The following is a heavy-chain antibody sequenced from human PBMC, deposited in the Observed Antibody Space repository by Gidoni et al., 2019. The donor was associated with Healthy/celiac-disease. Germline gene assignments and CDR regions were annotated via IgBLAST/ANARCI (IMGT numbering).Heavy chain of an antibody. CDR3: AKVPLRPPDPYSSGWYDYYYYGMDV. D-gene: IGHD6-19*01. CDR1: GFTFSSYG. J-gene: IGHJ6*02. CDR2: ISYDGSNK. Sequence: VVQPGRSLRLSCAASGFTFSSYGMHWVRQAPGKGLEWVAVISYDGSNKYYADSGKGRFTISRDNSKNTLYLQMNSLRAEDTAVYYCAKVPLRPPDPYSSGWYDYYYYGMDVWGQGTTVTVSS. V-gene: IGHV3-30*18.